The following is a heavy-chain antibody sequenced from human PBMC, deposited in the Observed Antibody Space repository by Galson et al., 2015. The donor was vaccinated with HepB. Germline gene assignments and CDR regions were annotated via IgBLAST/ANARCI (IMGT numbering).Heavy chain of an antibody. CDR3: ARVVRAVAFDY. Sequence: LRLSCAASGFTFSSYGMHWVRQPPGKGLEWIGEINHSGSTNYNPSLKSRVTISVDTSKNQFSLKLSSVTAADTAVYYCARVVRAVAFDYWGQGTLVTASS. D-gene: IGHD6-19*01. V-gene: IGHV4-34*01. CDR1: GFTFSSYG. J-gene: IGHJ4*02. CDR2: INHSGST.